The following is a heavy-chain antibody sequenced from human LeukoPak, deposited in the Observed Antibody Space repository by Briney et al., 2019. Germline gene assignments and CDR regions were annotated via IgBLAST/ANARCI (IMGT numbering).Heavy chain of an antibody. CDR2: IWYDGRDK. V-gene: IGHV3-30*02. Sequence: PGGSLRLSCAASGFTFSGCGMHWVRQAPGKGLEWVAFIWYDGRDKYYADSVKGRFTISRDNSKNTLYLQMNSLRAEDTAVYYCAKSQSGYSSGWYLFDYWGQGTLVTVSS. D-gene: IGHD6-19*01. J-gene: IGHJ4*02. CDR1: GFTFSGCG. CDR3: AKSQSGYSSGWYLFDY.